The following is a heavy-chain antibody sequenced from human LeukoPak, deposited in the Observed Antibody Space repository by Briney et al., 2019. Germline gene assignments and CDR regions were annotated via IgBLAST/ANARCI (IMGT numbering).Heavy chain of an antibody. J-gene: IGHJ5*02. V-gene: IGHV1-18*01. D-gene: IGHD3-10*01. Sequence: ASVKVSCKASGYTFISYGIIWVRQAPGQGLEWMGWISAYNGITNYAQKLQDRVTMTTDTSTSTAYMELSSLRSDDTAVYYCARAQYGSGSYYNWFDPWGQGTLVTVSS. CDR2: ISAYNGIT. CDR1: GYTFISYG. CDR3: ARAQYGSGSYYNWFDP.